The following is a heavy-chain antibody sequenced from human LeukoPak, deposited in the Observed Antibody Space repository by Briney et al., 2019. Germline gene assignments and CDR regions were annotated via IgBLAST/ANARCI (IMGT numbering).Heavy chain of an antibody. V-gene: IGHV3-21*01. Sequence: GGALRLSCAASGFTFDGYTMNWVRQAPGKGLEWVASISSRSDYIYYADSVRGRFTVSRENAKNSLSLQMNTLRAEDTATYYCARAEASVTAFDFWGQGTLVTVSS. D-gene: IGHD2-21*02. J-gene: IGHJ4*02. CDR1: GFTFDGYT. CDR2: ISSRSDYI. CDR3: ARAEASVTAFDF.